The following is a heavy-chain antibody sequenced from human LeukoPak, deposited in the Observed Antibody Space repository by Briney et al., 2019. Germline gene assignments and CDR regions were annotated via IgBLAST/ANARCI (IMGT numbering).Heavy chain of an antibody. CDR2: ISSSSSYI. J-gene: IGHJ4*02. CDR1: GFTFSSYS. Sequence: GGSLRLYCAASGFTFSSYSMNWVRQAPGQGLEWVSSISSSSSYIYYADSVKGRFTISRDNARNSLYLQMNSLRAEDTAVYYCASQLGVLRYFDWLGWGQGTLVTVSS. V-gene: IGHV3-21*01. D-gene: IGHD3-9*01. CDR3: ASQLGVLRYFDWLG.